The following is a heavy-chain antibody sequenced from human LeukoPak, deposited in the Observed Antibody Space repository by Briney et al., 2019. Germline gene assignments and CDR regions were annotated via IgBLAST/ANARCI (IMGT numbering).Heavy chain of an antibody. CDR1: GYSFINYW. J-gene: IGHJ5*02. Sequence: GESLKISCKGSGYSFINYWIGWVRQMPGKGLEWMGIIYPGDSDTRYSPSFQGQVTISADKSISTAYLQWSSLKASDTAMYYCARVTHDIVVVVAAHNWFDPWGQGTLVTVSS. CDR2: IYPGDSDT. D-gene: IGHD2-15*01. CDR3: ARVTHDIVVVVAAHNWFDP. V-gene: IGHV5-51*01.